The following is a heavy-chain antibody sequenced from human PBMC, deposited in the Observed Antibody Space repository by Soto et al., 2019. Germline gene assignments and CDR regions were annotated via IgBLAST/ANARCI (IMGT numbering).Heavy chain of an antibody. CDR1: GYTFTGYY. J-gene: IGHJ4*02. Sequence: ASVKVSCKASGYTFTGYYMYWVRQAPGQGLEWMGWINPNSGGTNYAQKFQGWVTMTRDTSISTAYMELSRLRSDDTAVYYCARGIDSWYYYDSSGPKFDYWGQGTLVTVSS. V-gene: IGHV1-2*04. D-gene: IGHD3-22*01. CDR2: INPNSGGT. CDR3: ARGIDSWYYYDSSGPKFDY.